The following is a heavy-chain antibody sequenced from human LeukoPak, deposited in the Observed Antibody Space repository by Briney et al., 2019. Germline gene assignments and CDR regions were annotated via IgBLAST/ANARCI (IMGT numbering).Heavy chain of an antibody. CDR3: ATSMVTFDY. CDR2: ISSSSSYT. CDR1: GFTFSSYS. Sequence: GGSLRLSCAASGFTFSSYSMNWVRQAPGKGLEWVSSISSSSSYTYYADSVKGRFTISRDNAKNSLYLQMNSLRAEDTAVYYCATSMVTFDYWGQGTLVTVSS. D-gene: IGHD4-23*01. V-gene: IGHV3-21*01. J-gene: IGHJ4*02.